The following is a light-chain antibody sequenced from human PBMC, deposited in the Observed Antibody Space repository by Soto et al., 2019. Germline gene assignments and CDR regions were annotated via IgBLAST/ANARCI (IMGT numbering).Light chain of an antibody. CDR2: PAS. J-gene: IGKJ5*01. CDR1: QSISSY. Sequence: IQLTQSPSSLSASVGDRVTITCRASQSISSYLAWYQQKPGKAPNLLLYPASTLQSGVPSRFIGSRAGAAVSLTVSSLQAEDFSTEYCQQLNSYPVTFGQGTRVEIK. CDR3: QQLNSYPVT. V-gene: IGKV1-9*01.